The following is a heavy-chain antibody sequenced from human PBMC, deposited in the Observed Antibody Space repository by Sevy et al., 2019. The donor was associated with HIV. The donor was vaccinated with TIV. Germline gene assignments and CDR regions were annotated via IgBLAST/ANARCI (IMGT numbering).Heavy chain of an antibody. V-gene: IGHV3-53*01. CDR2: LYSGGST. Sequence: GGSLRLSCAASGFTVSSTYMSWVRQAPGKGLEWVSVLYSGGSTYYADSVKGRFTISRDNSKNTLYLQMNSLRAEDTAVYFCVRSPGFLFDFWGQGTLVTVSS. CDR3: VRSPGFLFDF. CDR1: GFTVSSTY. D-gene: IGHD3-10*01. J-gene: IGHJ4*02.